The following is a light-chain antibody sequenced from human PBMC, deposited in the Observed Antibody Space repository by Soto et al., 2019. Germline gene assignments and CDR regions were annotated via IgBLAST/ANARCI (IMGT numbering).Light chain of an antibody. CDR1: QSIKTW. Sequence: DIQMTQSPSALSASVRDRVTITCRASQSIKTWLAWYQQKPGTAPKVLIYHASNLQSGVPSRFSGSGSGTEFTLTISSLQPDDFATYYCQQYNSYSFGQGTKVDIK. CDR3: QQYNSYS. V-gene: IGKV1-5*01. J-gene: IGKJ1*01. CDR2: HAS.